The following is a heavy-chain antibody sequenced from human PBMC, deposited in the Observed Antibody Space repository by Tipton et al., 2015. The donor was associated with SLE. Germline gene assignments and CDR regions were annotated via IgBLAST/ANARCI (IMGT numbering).Heavy chain of an antibody. CDR2: ISWNSGSI. Sequence: SLRLSCAASGSTFSSYGMNWVRQAPGKGLEWVSGISWNSGSIGYADSVKGRFTISRDNAKNSLYLQMNSLRAEDTALYYCARLLTSYYGMDVWGQGTTVTVSS. V-gene: IGHV3-9*01. J-gene: IGHJ6*02. CDR1: GSTFSSYG. D-gene: IGHD2/OR15-2a*01. CDR3: ARLLTSYYGMDV.